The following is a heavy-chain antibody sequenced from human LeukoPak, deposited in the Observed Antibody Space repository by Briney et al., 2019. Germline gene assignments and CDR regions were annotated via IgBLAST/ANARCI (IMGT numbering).Heavy chain of an antibody. CDR2: NNPNSGGT. Sequence: ASVKVSCKASGYTFTDYHIYWLRQAPGPGLEWMGWNNPNSGGTNYAQKFQGRVTMTRDTSTNTAYMELSRLRSDDTAVYFCARVRAIAATGTGARYFQDWGQGTLVTVSS. CDR1: GYTFTDYH. D-gene: IGHD1-1*01. CDR3: ARVRAIAATGTGARYFQD. V-gene: IGHV1-2*02. J-gene: IGHJ1*01.